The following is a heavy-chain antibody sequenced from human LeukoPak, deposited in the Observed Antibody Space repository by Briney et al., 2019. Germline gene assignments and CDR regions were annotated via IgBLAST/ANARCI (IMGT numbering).Heavy chain of an antibody. CDR1: GYSITSGYY. D-gene: IGHD6-13*01. CDR2: IYHSGNT. J-gene: IGHJ4*02. CDR3: TRLYTSTWSIGH. Sequence: SETLSLTCAVSGYSITSGYYWGWIRQPPGKGLEWIGSIYHSGNTYYNPSLKSRVTLSVDTSKNQTSLELTSVTAADTAVYYCTRLYTSTWSIGHWGQGTLVTVSS. V-gene: IGHV4-38-2*01.